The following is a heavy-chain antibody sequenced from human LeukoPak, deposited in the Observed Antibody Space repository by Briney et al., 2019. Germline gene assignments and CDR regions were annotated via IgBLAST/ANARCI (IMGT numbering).Heavy chain of an antibody. V-gene: IGHV3-48*03. CDR1: GFTFSTSE. CDR3: ARDYGMDV. CDR2: ISSRGRTI. J-gene: IGHJ6*02. Sequence: GGSLRLSCAASGFTFSTSEMNWVRQAPGKGLAWISYISSRGRTIFYADSVKGRFIISRDNAKNSLYLQMNSLRAEDTAVYYCARDYGMDVWGQGTTVTVSS.